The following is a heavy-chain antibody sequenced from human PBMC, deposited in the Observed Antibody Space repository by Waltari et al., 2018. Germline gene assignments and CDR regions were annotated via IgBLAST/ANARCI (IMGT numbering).Heavy chain of an antibody. D-gene: IGHD3-16*01. J-gene: IGHJ4*02. V-gene: IGHV3-30*02. CDR3: AKVGDY. CDR2: IRYDGSNK. Sequence: QVQLVESGGGVVQPGGSLRLSCAASGFTFSSYGMHWVRQAPGKGVEGVAFIRYDGSNKYYADSVKGRFTISRDNAKKTLYLQMNSLRAEDTAVYYCAKVGDYWGQGTLVTVSS. CDR1: GFTFSSYG.